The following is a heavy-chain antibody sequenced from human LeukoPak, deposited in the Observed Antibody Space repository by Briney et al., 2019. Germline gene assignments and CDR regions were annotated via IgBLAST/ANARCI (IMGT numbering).Heavy chain of an antibody. CDR1: GYTFTSYY. CDR2: INPSGGST. J-gene: IGHJ3*02. D-gene: IGHD6-19*01. Sequence: ASVKVSCKASGYTFTSYYMHWVRQAPGQGLEWMGIINPSGGSTSYAQKFQGRVTITRDTSASTAYMELSSLRSEDTAVYYCARWLDQLADAFDIWGQGTMVTVSS. V-gene: IGHV1-46*01. CDR3: ARWLDQLADAFDI.